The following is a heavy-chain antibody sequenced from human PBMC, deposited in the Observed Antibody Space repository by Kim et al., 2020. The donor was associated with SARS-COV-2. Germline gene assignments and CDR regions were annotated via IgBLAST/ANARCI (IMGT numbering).Heavy chain of an antibody. D-gene: IGHD3-9*01. J-gene: IGHJ6*02. V-gene: IGHV3-23*01. CDR2: ISGSGGST. Sequence: GGSLRLSCAASGFTFSSYAMSWVRQAPGKGLEWVSAISGSGGSTYYADSVKGRFTISRDNSKNTLYLQMNSLRAEDTAVYYCAKDSLTGSLYYYYYYGMDVWGQGTTVTVSS. CDR1: GFTFSSYA. CDR3: AKDSLTGSLYYYYYYGMDV.